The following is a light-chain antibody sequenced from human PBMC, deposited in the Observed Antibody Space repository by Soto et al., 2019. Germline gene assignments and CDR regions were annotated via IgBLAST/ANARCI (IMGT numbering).Light chain of an antibody. J-gene: IGKJ1*01. CDR2: DAS. CDR3: QQYNSYSST. CDR1: QSISSG. V-gene: IGKV1-5*01. Sequence: DIQMTQSPSTLSASVGDRVTITCRASQSISSGLAWYQQKPGKAPKLLIYDASSLESGVPSRFSCSGSGTEFTLTISSLQPDDFATYYCQQYNSYSSTFGQGTKVEIK.